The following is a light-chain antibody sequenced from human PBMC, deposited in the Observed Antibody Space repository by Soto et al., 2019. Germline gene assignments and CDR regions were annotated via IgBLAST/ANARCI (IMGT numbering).Light chain of an antibody. J-gene: IGKJ4*01. CDR2: GAS. CDR1: QSVSSS. Sequence: EIVMTQSPATLSVSPGETATLSCRASQSVSSSLAWYQQKPGRAPRLLIYGASTRATGIPARFSGSGSGTEFTLTISSLQSEDFAVYYCQQYNNWPPLTFGGGTKVEI. V-gene: IGKV3-15*01. CDR3: QQYNNWPPLT.